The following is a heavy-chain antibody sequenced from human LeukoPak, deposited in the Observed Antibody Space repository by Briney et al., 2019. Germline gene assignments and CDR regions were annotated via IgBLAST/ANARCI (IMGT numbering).Heavy chain of an antibody. CDR1: GYTFTGYY. J-gene: IGHJ4*02. CDR3: ARDLSIAARPFDY. CDR2: INPNSGGT. D-gene: IGHD6-6*01. V-gene: IGHV1-2*02. Sequence: ASVKVSCKASGYTFTGYYMHWVRQAPGQGLEWVGWINPNSGGTNYAQKFQGRVTMTRDTSISTAYMELSRLRSDDTAVYYCARDLSIAARPFDYWGQGTLVTVSS.